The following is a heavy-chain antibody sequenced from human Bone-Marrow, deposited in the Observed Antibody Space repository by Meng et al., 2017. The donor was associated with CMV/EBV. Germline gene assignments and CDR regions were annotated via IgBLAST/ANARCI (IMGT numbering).Heavy chain of an antibody. CDR2: ISWDGGSI. CDR1: GFTFSSYW. Sequence: GGSLRLSCAASGFTFSSYWMHWVRQAPGKGLEWVSLISWDGGSIYYGPSVEGRFTVSRDNSKNSLYLQMSSLTMEDTALYYCAKGLYSNGWDMMKHWGQGTLVTVSS. V-gene: IGHV3-43*01. CDR3: AKGLYSNGWDMMKH. D-gene: IGHD6-19*01. J-gene: IGHJ4*02.